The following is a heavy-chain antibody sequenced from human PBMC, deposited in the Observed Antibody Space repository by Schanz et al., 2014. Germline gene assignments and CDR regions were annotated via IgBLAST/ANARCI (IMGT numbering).Heavy chain of an antibody. V-gene: IGHV1-69*04. J-gene: IGHJ5*02. CDR2: IIPNLGSA. CDR1: GDPLSSYG. CDR3: ARGNTIFGVVILGWLDP. D-gene: IGHD3-3*01. Sequence: QVQLVQSGAEVKKPGSSVTVSCKASGDPLSSYGISWVRQAPGQGLEWMGRIIPNLGSANYAQKFQGRVTIAADKATSTGYTELSSLRSEDTAIYYCARGNTIFGVVILGWLDPWGQGTLVTVSS.